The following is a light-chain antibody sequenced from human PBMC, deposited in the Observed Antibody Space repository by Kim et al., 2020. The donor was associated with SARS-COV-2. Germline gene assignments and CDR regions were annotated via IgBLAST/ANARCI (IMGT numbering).Light chain of an antibody. CDR3: SSYTLTSTWV. V-gene: IGLV2-14*03. Sequence: GPSITISCTGTYSDIGSFADVSWYQQYPGKAPRLIIHDVTERPSGISNRFSGSRSGNTASLTISGLQAEDEADYHCSSYTLTSTWVFGGGTQLTVL. CDR2: DVT. J-gene: IGLJ3*02. CDR1: YSDIGSFAD.